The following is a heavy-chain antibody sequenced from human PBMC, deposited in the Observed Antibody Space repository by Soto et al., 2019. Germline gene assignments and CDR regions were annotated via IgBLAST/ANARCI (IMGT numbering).Heavy chain of an antibody. CDR1: GYTFTSYY. D-gene: IGHD2-8*01. CDR2: INPSGGST. V-gene: IGHV1-46*03. Sequence: ASVKVSCKASGYTFTSYYMHWVRQAPGQGLERMGIINPSGGSTSYAQKFQGRVTMTRDTSTSTVYMELSSLRSEDTAMYYRTRDSHSSYCSNGVCPSYYDYDYMDYWGQGTLVTVSS. CDR3: TRDSHSSYCSNGVCPSYYDYDYMDY. J-gene: IGHJ4*02.